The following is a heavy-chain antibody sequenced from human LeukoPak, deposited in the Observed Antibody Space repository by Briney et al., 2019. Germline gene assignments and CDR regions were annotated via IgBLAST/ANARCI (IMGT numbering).Heavy chain of an antibody. CDR2: ISAYNGNT. CDR1: GYTFTSYG. J-gene: IGHJ6*03. V-gene: IGHV1-18*01. Sequence: GASVKVSCKASGYTFTSYGISGVRQAPGQGLEWMGWISAYNGNTNYAQKLQGRVTMTTDTSTSTAYMELRSLRSDDTAVYYFARCGRPRVRGVISPNYYYYYMDVWGKGTTVTVSS. CDR3: ARCGRPRVRGVISPNYYYYYMDV. D-gene: IGHD3-10*01.